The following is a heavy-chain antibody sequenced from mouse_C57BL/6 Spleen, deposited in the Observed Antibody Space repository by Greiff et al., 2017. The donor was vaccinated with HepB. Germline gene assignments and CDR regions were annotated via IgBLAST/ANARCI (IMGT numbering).Heavy chain of an antibody. CDR1: GFSLTSYG. D-gene: IGHD2-12*01. J-gene: IGHJ3*01. CDR2: IWSGGST. CDR3: SRSSYDDWFAY. V-gene: IGHV2-2*01. Sequence: QVQLQQSGPGLVQPSQSLSITCTVSGFSLTSYGVHWVRQSPGKGLEWLGEIWSGGSTDYNAAFISRLSISKDNSKSQVVFKMNSLQADDTAIYYCSRSSYDDWFAYWGQGTLVTVSA.